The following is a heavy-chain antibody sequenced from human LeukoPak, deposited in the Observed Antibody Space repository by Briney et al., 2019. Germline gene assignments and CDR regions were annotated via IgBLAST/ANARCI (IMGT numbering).Heavy chain of an antibody. CDR3: ARGPYSYDSSGAFDI. CDR2: ISSSGST. Sequence: SETLSLTCTVSGGSLSSYYWSWIRQPAGKGLEWIGRISSSGSTNYNPSLKSRVTISVDTSKNQFSLKLSSVTAADTAVYFCARGPYSYDSSGAFDIWGQGTMVTVSS. CDR1: GGSLSSYY. D-gene: IGHD3-22*01. J-gene: IGHJ3*02. V-gene: IGHV4-4*07.